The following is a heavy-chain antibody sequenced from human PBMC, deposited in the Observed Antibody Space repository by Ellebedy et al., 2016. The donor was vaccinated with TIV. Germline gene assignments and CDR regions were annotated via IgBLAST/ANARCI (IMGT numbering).Heavy chain of an antibody. CDR2: MNPNSGNT. D-gene: IGHD2-8*01. CDR3: ARVVYDYYYAMDG. CDR1: GSTFTSYD. V-gene: IGHV1-8*01. J-gene: IGHJ6*02. Sequence: ASVKVSCKASGSTFTSYDINWVRQATGQGLEWMGWMNPNSGNTGYAQKFQGRVTMTRNTSISTAYMELSSLRPEDTAVYYCARVVYDYYYAMDGWGQGTTVTVSS.